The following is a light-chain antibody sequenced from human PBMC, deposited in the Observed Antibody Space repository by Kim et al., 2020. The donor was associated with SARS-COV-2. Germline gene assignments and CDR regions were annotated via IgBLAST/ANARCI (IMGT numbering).Light chain of an antibody. CDR3: QQYNNFPT. CDR2: GAS. V-gene: IGKV3-15*01. Sequence: SVSPGERATLSCRASQSVSSNLAWYQQKPGQAPRLLIYGASTRATGIPARFSGSGSGTEFTLTISSLQSEDFAVYYCQQYNNFPTFGQGTKVDIK. J-gene: IGKJ1*01. CDR1: QSVSSN.